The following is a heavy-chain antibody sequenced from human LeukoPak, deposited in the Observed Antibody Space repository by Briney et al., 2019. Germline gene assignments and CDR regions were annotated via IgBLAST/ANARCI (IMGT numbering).Heavy chain of an antibody. J-gene: IGHJ4*02. Sequence: GGSLRLSCAASGFTFSSYAMSWVRQAPGKGLEWVSAISGSGGSTYYADSVRGRFTISRDNSKNTLYLQMNSLRAEDTAVYYCAKSPFAGAMIVVLYYFDYWGQGTLVTVSS. CDR2: ISGSGGST. CDR1: GFTFSSYA. D-gene: IGHD3-22*01. CDR3: AKSPFAGAMIVVLYYFDY. V-gene: IGHV3-23*01.